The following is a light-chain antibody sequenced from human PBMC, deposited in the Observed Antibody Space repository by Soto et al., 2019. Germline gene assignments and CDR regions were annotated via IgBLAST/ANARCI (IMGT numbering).Light chain of an antibody. J-gene: IGLJ1*01. CDR3: SSYAGSRIFV. V-gene: IGLV2-8*01. CDR2: EVI. Sequence: QSALTQTPSASGSLGQSVTISCTGTSGDVGGYNFVSWYQQHPGKAPKLLIYEVIKRPSGVPDRFSGSKFGNTASLTVSGLQPEDEADYFCSSYAGSRIFVLGTGTKVTAL. CDR1: SGDVGGYNF.